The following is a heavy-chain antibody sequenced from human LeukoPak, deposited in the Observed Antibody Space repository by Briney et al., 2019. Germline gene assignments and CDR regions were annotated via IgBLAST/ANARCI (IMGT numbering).Heavy chain of an antibody. CDR2: ISYDGSNK. CDR1: GWTFSSYG. J-gene: IGHJ6*04. Sequence: GGSLRLSCAASGWTFSSYGMHRVRQAPGKGLEWVAVISYDGSNKYYADSVKGRFTISRDNSKNTLYLQMNSLRAEGTAVYYCAEDRVLDYYGMDVWGKGTTVTVSS. CDR3: AEDRVLDYYGMDV. D-gene: IGHD3-3*01. V-gene: IGHV3-30*18.